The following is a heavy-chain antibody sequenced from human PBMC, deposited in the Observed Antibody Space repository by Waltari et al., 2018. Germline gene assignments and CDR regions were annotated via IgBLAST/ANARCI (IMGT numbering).Heavy chain of an antibody. J-gene: IGHJ5*02. CDR3: ARRAGYSSTYNWFDP. V-gene: IGHV4-59*01. D-gene: IGHD6-13*01. Sequence: QVQLQESGPGLVKPSETLSLTCTVSGGSISSYYWSWIRQPPGKGLEWIGYIYYSGSTNYNPSLKSRVTISVDTSKNQFSLKLSSVTAADTVVYYCARRAGYSSTYNWFDPWGQGTLVTVSS. CDR1: GGSISSYY. CDR2: IYYSGST.